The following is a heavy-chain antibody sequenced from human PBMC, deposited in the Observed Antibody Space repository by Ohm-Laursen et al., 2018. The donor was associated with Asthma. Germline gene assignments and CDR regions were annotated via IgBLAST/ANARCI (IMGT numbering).Heavy chain of an antibody. V-gene: IGHV3-48*01. J-gene: IGHJ5*02. Sequence: SLRLSCAASGFTFSSYSMNWVRQAPGKGLEWVSYISSSSSTIYYADSVKGRFTISRDNAKNSLYLQMNSLRAEDTAVYYCASTGGPIFGDPNWFDPWGQGTLVTVSS. CDR2: ISSSSSTI. CDR1: GFTFSSYS. CDR3: ASTGGPIFGDPNWFDP. D-gene: IGHD3-3*01.